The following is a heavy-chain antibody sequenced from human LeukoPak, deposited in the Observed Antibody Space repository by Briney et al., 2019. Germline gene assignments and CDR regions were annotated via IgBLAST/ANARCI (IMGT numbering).Heavy chain of an antibody. V-gene: IGHV1-8*03. D-gene: IGHD3-22*01. Sequence: ASVKVSCKASRYTFTSYDINWVRQATGQGLDWMGWMTPNSVNTGYAQKFQGRVTTTRNTSISTAYMELSSLRSEDTAVYYCARGRSRRTMIVVVNLYYYYYMDVWGKGTMVTVSS. CDR3: ARGRSRRTMIVVVNLYYYYYMDV. J-gene: IGHJ6*03. CDR1: RYTFTSYD. CDR2: MTPNSVNT.